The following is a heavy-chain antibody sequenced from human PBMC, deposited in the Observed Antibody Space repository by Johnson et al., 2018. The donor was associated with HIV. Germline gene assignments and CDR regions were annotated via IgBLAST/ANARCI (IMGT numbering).Heavy chain of an antibody. Sequence: QVQLVESGGGVVRPGGSLRLSCAASGFTFSSYGMHWVRQAPGKGLEWVSVIYSGGSTHYADSVKGRFTMSRDNSKNTLSLQMNSRRGEDTAVYYCARARRVVIGPDGFDIWGQGTMVTVSS. D-gene: IGHD3-22*01. CDR1: GFTFSSYG. J-gene: IGHJ3*02. CDR3: ARARRVVIGPDGFDI. V-gene: IGHV3-NL1*01. CDR2: IYSGGST.